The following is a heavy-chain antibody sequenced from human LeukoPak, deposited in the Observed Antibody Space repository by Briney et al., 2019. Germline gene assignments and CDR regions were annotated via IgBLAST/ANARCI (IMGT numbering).Heavy chain of an antibody. J-gene: IGHJ5*02. Sequence: PSETLSLTCAVYGGSFSGYYWSWSRQPPGKGLEWIGEINHSGSTNYNPSLKSRVTISVDTSKNQFSLKLSSVTAADTAVYYCARSGGCSSTSCYQYNWFDPWGQGTLVTVSS. V-gene: IGHV4-34*01. D-gene: IGHD2-2*01. CDR2: INHSGST. CDR3: ARSGGCSSTSCYQYNWFDP. CDR1: GGSFSGYY.